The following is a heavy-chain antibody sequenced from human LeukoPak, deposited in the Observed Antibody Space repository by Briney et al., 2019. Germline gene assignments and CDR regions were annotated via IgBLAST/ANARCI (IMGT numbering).Heavy chain of an antibody. J-gene: IGHJ4*02. CDR3: AKAYYYDSSGYYYFDY. D-gene: IGHD3-22*01. CDR1: GFTFDDYG. Sequence: GGSLRLSCAASGFTFDDYGMSWVRQAPGKGLEWVSGINWNGGSTGYADSVKGRFTISRDNAKNSLYLQMNSLGAEDTALYHCAKAYYYDSSGYYYFDYWGQGTLVTVSS. CDR2: INWNGGST. V-gene: IGHV3-20*01.